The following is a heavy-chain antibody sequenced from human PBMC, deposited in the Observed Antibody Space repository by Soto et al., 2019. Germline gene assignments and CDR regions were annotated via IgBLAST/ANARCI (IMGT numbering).Heavy chain of an antibody. D-gene: IGHD2-8*01. CDR2: IYSGGST. CDR1: GFTVSSNY. Sequence: HPGGSLRLSCAASGFTVSSNYMSWVRQAPGKGLEWVSVIYSGGSTYYADSVKGRFTISRDNSKNTLYLQMNSLRAEDTAVYYCARERRTYCTNGVCYQTYYFDYWGQGTLVTVSS. J-gene: IGHJ4*02. V-gene: IGHV3-66*01. CDR3: ARERRTYCTNGVCYQTYYFDY.